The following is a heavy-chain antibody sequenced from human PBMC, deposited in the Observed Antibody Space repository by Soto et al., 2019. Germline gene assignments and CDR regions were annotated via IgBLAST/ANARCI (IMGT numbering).Heavy chain of an antibody. Sequence: SGPTLVNPTQTLTLTCTFSGLSLSTTSTTEVGVGWIRQPPGKALEWLALIFWNDDKRYSSTLKSRLTITKDTSKNQVVLTMTDVDPEDTATYFCAHGQVTVTRAFQNWGPGTLVTVS. CDR1: GLSLSTTSTTEVG. CDR3: AHGQVTVTRAFQN. V-gene: IGHV2-5*01. CDR2: IFWNDDK. J-gene: IGHJ1*01. D-gene: IGHD4-17*01.